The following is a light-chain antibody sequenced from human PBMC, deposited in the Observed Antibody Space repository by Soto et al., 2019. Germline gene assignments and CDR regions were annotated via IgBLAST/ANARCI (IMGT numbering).Light chain of an antibody. Sequence: QSVLTQPPSASGSPGQSVTISCTGTSSDVGGYDYVSWYQQHPGKAPKLIIYEVIKRPSGVPDRFSGSRSGNTASLTVSGLQAEDEADYHCSSYAGSTNLVFGGGTKLTVL. CDR2: EVI. V-gene: IGLV2-8*01. J-gene: IGLJ2*01. CDR3: SSYAGSTNLV. CDR1: SSDVGGYDY.